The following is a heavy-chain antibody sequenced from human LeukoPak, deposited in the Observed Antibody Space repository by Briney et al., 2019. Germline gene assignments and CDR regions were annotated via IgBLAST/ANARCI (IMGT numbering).Heavy chain of an antibody. V-gene: IGHV3-21*01. J-gene: IGHJ6*03. CDR2: ITSSSTYI. CDR3: ARDPYSGGYGDYYYYYMDV. D-gene: IGHD1-26*01. Sequence: PGGSLRLSCAASGFTFSSYNMNWVRQAPGKGLEWVSSITSSSTYIYYADSVKGRFTISRDDAKNSLYLQMNSLRAEDTAVYYCARDPYSGGYGDYYYYYMDVSGKGTTVTISS. CDR1: GFTFSSYN.